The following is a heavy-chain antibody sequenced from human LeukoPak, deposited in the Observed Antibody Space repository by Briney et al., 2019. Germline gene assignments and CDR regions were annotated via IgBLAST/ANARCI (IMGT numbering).Heavy chain of an antibody. D-gene: IGHD6-19*01. CDR2: ISGSDGST. J-gene: IGHJ3*02. CDR1: GFTFSSYA. V-gene: IGHV3-23*01. Sequence: PGGPLGLSCAASGFTFSSYAMSWVRQAPGKGLEWVSAISGSDGSTYYADSVKGRFTISRDNSKNTLYLQMNSLRAEDTAVYYCARRGGSSGWGDFDIWGQGTMVTVSS. CDR3: ARRGGSSGWGDFDI.